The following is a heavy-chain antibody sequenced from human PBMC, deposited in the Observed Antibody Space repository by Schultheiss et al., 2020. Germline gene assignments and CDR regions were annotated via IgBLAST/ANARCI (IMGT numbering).Heavy chain of an antibody. J-gene: IGHJ6*02. V-gene: IGHV3-23*01. CDR2: ISGSGGST. D-gene: IGHD2-21*01. CDR1: GFTFSSYA. CDR3: ARDVGGDPTPNWYYYGMDV. Sequence: GGSLRLSCAASGFTFSSYAMSWVRQAPGKGLEWVSAISGSGGSTYYADSVKGRFTISRDNAKNSLYLQMNSLRAEDTAVYYCARDVGGDPTPNWYYYGMDVWGQGTTVTVSS.